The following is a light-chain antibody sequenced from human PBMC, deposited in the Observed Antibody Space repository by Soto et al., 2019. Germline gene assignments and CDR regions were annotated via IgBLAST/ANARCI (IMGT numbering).Light chain of an antibody. J-gene: IGKJ4*01. CDR2: DAS. V-gene: IGKV1-33*01. Sequence: DIQTTQSPSSLSASVGDRVTITCQASQDISNHLSWYQQKPGKAPKLLIYDASNLETGVPSGFSGSGSGTDFTFTISSLQPENVATYYCQQHHSLPLTFGGGTKVEIK. CDR3: QQHHSLPLT. CDR1: QDISNH.